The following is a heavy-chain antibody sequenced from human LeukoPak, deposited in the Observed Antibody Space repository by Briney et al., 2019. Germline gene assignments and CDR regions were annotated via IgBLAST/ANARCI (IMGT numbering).Heavy chain of an antibody. V-gene: IGHV4-39*07. CDR2: IYYSGST. J-gene: IGHJ4*02. Sequence: SETLSLTCTVSGGSISSSSYYWGWIRQPPGKGLEWIGSIYYSGSTYYNPSLKSRVTISVDTSKNQFSLKLSSVTAADTAVYYCAREIPSTPSGDIFDYWGQGTLVTVSS. CDR1: GGSISSSSYY. D-gene: IGHD2-21*01. CDR3: AREIPSTPSGDIFDY.